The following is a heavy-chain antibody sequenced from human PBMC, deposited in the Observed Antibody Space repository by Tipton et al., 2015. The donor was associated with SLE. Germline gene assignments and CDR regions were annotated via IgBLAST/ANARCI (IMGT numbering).Heavy chain of an antibody. CDR3: VRDQWMQPQGVFDY. V-gene: IGHV3-66*01. CDR1: GFTVSRYY. D-gene: IGHD1-14*01. CDR2: IYRAGTT. J-gene: IGHJ4*02. Sequence: GSLRLSCAASGFTVSRYYMSWVRQAPGKGLEWVSIIYRAGTTYYGDSAKGGFIISRDTSNDMVYLQMNSLRPDDTAVYYCVRDQWMQPQGVFDYWGQGTLVTVSS.